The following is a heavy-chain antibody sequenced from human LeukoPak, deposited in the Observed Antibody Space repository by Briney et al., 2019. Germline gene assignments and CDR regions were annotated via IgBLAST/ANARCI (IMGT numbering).Heavy chain of an antibody. CDR1: GFTFSSYG. Sequence: PGGSLRLSCAASGFTFSSYGMHWVRQAPGKGLGRVAVISYDGSNKYYADSVKGRFTISRDNSKNTLYLQMNSLRAEDTAVYYCAKDGHREKTVTTDFQHWGQGTLVTVSS. D-gene: IGHD4-17*01. CDR3: AKDGHREKTVTTDFQH. V-gene: IGHV3-30*18. J-gene: IGHJ1*01. CDR2: ISYDGSNK.